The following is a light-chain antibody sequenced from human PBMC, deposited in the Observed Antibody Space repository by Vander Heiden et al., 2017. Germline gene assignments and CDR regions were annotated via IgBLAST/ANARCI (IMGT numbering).Light chain of an antibody. V-gene: IGKV3-20*01. Sequence: EIVLTQSPGTLSLSPGERATLSCRASQSVSSGYLAWYQQKPGQAPRLLIYGASRRATGIPDRFSGSGSGTDFTLTISRLEPEDFAVYYCQQDGSSPKTFGQGTKVEIK. J-gene: IGKJ1*01. CDR2: GAS. CDR1: QSVSSGY. CDR3: QQDGSSPKT.